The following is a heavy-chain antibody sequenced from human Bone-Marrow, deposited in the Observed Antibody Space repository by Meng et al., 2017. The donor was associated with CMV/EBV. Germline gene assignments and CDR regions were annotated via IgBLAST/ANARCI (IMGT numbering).Heavy chain of an antibody. CDR3: ARSDCSSSSCSSHAFDI. J-gene: IGHJ3*02. D-gene: IGHD2-15*01. CDR2: ISYDGSNK. Sequence: GESLKISCAASGFTFSSYAMHWVRQAPGKGLEWVAVISYDGSNKYYADSVKGRFTISRDNSKNTLYLQVNSLRAEDTAVYYCARSDCSSSSCSSHAFDIWGQGTMVTVSS. CDR1: GFTFSSYA. V-gene: IGHV3-30-3*01.